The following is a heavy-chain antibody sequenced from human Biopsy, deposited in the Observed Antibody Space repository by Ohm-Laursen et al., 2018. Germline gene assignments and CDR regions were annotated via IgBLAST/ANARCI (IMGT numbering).Heavy chain of an antibody. Sequence: SETLSLTCNVSGASIAEYYWSWLRQSPGRGLEWIGLINYRGNTNYNPSLKSRVTISVDTSKNQFSLRLNSVTAADTAVYYCARATNSTGWPYYYFYGMDVWGQGTTVTVSS. CDR2: INYRGNT. J-gene: IGHJ6*02. CDR3: ARATNSTGWPYYYFYGMDV. D-gene: IGHD2/OR15-2a*01. V-gene: IGHV4-59*13. CDR1: GASIAEYY.